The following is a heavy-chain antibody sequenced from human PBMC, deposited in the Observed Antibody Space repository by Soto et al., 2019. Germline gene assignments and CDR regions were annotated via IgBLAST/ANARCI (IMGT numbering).Heavy chain of an antibody. D-gene: IGHD6-13*01. CDR1: GGSIISYY. CDR2: IYYSGST. J-gene: IGHJ6*02. Sequence: SETLSLTCTVSGGSIISYYWSWIRQPPGKGLEWIGYIYYSGSTNYNPSLKSRVTVSVDTSKNQFSLKLSSVTAADTAVYYCARVGSSSWYGADYYGMDVWGQGTTVTVSS. V-gene: IGHV4-59*01. CDR3: ARVGSSSWYGADYYGMDV.